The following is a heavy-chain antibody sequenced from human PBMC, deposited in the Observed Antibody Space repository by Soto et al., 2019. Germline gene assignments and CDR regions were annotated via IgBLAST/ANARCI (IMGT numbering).Heavy chain of an antibody. CDR2: IYYSGST. D-gene: IGHD5-12*01. Sequence: SETLSLTCTVSGGYISSYYWSCIRQPPGKGLEWIGYIYYSGSTNYNPSLKSRVTISVDTSKNQFSLKLSSVTAADTAVYYCARLPSGYDYFSNYYYYMDVWGKGTTVTVSS. J-gene: IGHJ6*03. CDR3: ARLPSGYDYFSNYYYYMDV. CDR1: GGYISSYY. V-gene: IGHV4-59*08.